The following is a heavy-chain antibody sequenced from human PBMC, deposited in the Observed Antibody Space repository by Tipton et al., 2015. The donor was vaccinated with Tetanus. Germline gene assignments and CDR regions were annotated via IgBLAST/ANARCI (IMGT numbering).Heavy chain of an antibody. CDR1: GGSFSGYY. J-gene: IGHJ3*02. Sequence: TLSLTCAVYGGSFSGYYWSWIRQPPGKGLEWIGEINHSGSTNYSPSLKSRVTISVDTSKNQFSLKLSSVTAADTAVYYCARGGLRAMIVRAFDIWGQGTMVTVSS. CDR2: INHSGST. D-gene: IGHD3-22*01. CDR3: ARGGLRAMIVRAFDI. V-gene: IGHV4-34*01.